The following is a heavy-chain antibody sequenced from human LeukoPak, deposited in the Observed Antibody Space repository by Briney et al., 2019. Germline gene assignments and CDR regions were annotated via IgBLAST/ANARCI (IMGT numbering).Heavy chain of an antibody. CDR2: ISYDGSNK. J-gene: IGHJ4*02. CDR1: GFTFSSYA. CDR3: ARERGSLLFDY. D-gene: IGHD1-26*01. V-gene: IGHV3-30-3*01. Sequence: GRSQRLSCAASGFTFSSYAMHWVRQAPGKGLEWVAVISYDGSNKYYADSVKGRFTISRDNSKNTLYLQMNSLRAEDTAVYYCARERGSLLFDYWGQGTLVTVSS.